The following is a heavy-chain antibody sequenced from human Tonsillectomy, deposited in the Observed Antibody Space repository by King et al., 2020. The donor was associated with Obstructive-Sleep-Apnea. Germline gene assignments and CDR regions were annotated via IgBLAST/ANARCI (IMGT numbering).Heavy chain of an antibody. V-gene: IGHV3-23*04. Sequence: VQLVESGGGLVQPGGSLTLSCVDSAFSFSSYAMSWVRQAPGKGLEWVSTISGSGGSTYYTDSVKGRFTISRDNSKNTVYLEMNSLRGDDTAVYYCAKGRGYCSSSSCYGGGLVDYWGHGTLVTVSS. J-gene: IGHJ4*01. D-gene: IGHD2-2*01. CDR2: ISGSGGST. CDR3: AKGRGYCSSSSCYGGGLVDY. CDR1: AFSFSSYA.